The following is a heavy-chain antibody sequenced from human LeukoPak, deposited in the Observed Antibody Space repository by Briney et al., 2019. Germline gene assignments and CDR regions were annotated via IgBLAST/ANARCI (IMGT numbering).Heavy chain of an antibody. V-gene: IGHV4-30-4*01. CDR2: IYYSGST. J-gene: IGHJ5*02. Sequence: SETLSLTCTVSGGSISSGDCYWSWIRQPPGKGLEWIGYIYYSGSTYYNPSLKSRVTISVDTSKNQFSLKLSSVTAADTAVYYCARVLYYYDSSGYYDWFDPWGQGTLVTVSS. CDR3: ARVLYYYDSSGYYDWFDP. CDR1: GGSISSGDCY. D-gene: IGHD3-22*01.